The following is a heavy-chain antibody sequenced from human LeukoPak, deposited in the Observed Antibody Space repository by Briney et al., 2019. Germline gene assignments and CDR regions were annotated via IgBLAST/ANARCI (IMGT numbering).Heavy chain of an antibody. J-gene: IGHJ4*02. CDR2: ISYDGSNK. CDR1: GFTFSSYA. V-gene: IGHV3-30-3*01. Sequence: GRSLRLSCAASGFTFSSYAMHWVRQAPGKGLEWVAVISYDGSNKYYADSVKVRFTISRDNSKNTLYLQMNSLRAEDTAVYYCARDPGQWLAPKYYFDYWGQGTLVTVSS. CDR3: ARDPGQWLAPKYYFDY. D-gene: IGHD6-19*01.